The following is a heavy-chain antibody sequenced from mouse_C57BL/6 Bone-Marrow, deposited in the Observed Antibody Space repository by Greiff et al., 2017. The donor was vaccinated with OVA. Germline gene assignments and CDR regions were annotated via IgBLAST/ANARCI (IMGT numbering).Heavy chain of an antibody. J-gene: IGHJ4*01. CDR3: ARGNFGSSFYAMDY. CDR2: IDPANDNT. CDR1: GFNIKNTY. Sequence: VQLQQSVAELVRPGASVKLSCTASGFNIKNTYMHWVKQRPEQGLEWIGRIDPANDNTKYAPKFQGKATMPADTSSNTAYLQLSGLSSEDTAVYCCARGNFGSSFYAMDYWGQGTSVTVSS. V-gene: IGHV14-3*01. D-gene: IGHD1-1*01.